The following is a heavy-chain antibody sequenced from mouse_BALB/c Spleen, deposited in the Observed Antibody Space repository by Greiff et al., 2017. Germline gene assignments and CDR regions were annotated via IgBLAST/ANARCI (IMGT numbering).Heavy chain of an antibody. V-gene: IGHV5-12-1*01. Sequence: EVQLVESGGGLVKPGGSLKLSCAASGFAFSSYDMSWVRQTPEKRLEWVAYISSGGGSTYYPDTVKGRFTISRDNAKNTLYLQMSSLKSEDTAMYYCARQNYDYDEFAYWGQGTLVTVSA. CDR3: ARQNYDYDEFAY. J-gene: IGHJ3*01. CDR2: ISSGGGST. D-gene: IGHD2-4*01. CDR1: GFAFSSYD.